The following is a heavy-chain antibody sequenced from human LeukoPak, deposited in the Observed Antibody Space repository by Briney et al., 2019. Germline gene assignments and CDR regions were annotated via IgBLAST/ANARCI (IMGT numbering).Heavy chain of an antibody. CDR3: ARHGFYGDSARRKFDP. Sequence: SKTLSLTCTVYNGSFSGYYWSWIRQPPGTGLEWIGEISHSGYTNLNPSLKSRLTISLDTSKNHFSLRLTSLTAADTAVYYCARHGFYGDSARRKFDPWGQGTLVTVSS. D-gene: IGHD4-17*01. V-gene: IGHV4-34*01. J-gene: IGHJ5*02. CDR2: ISHSGYT. CDR1: NGSFSGYY.